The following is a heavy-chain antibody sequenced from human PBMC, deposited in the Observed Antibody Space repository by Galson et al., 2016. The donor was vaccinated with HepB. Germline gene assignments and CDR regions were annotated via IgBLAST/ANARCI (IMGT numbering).Heavy chain of an antibody. J-gene: IGHJ6*02. D-gene: IGHD2-15*01. Sequence: SVKVSCKASGYTFTSYDINWVRQATGQGLEWMGWMNPNSGNTGYAQKFQGRVTMTRNTSISTAYMELSSLRSENTAVYYCAGQPLPHTYCSGGSCYSSYGMDVWGQGTTVTVSS. CDR1: GYTFTSYD. CDR3: AGQPLPHTYCSGGSCYSSYGMDV. V-gene: IGHV1-8*01. CDR2: MNPNSGNT.